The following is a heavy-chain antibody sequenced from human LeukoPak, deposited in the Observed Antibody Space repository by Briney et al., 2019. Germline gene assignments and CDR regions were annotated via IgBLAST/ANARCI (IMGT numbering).Heavy chain of an antibody. CDR1: GGSLSSYY. D-gene: IGHD1-26*01. V-gene: IGHV4-4*07. CDR2: IYTSGST. Sequence: SETLSLTCTVSGGSLSSYYWSWIRQPAGKGLEWIGRIYTSGSTNYNPSLKSRVTMSVDTSKNQFSLKLSSVTAADTAVYYCAREPSGSYPDSVNAFDYWGQGTLVTVSS. CDR3: AREPSGSYPDSVNAFDY. J-gene: IGHJ4*02.